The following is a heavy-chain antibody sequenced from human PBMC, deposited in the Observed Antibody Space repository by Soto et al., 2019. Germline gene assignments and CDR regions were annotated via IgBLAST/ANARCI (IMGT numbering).Heavy chain of an antibody. CDR2: IKQDGSEK. Sequence: EVQLVESGGGLVQPGGSLRLSCAASGFTFSGYWMSWVRQAPGKGLEWVANIKQDGSEKYYVDSVKGRFTISRDNAKNSLYLLMNSLRAEDPAVYYCAKNNRYCSSTTCFVFDYWGQGTLVTVSS. CDR1: GFTFSGYW. CDR3: AKNNRYCSSTTCFVFDY. D-gene: IGHD2-2*01. V-gene: IGHV3-7*01. J-gene: IGHJ4*02.